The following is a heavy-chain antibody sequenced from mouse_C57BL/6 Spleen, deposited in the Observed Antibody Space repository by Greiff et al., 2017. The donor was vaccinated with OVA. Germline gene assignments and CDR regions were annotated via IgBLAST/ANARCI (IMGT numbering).Heavy chain of an antibody. CDR1: GYTFTSYT. Sequence: LQQSGAELARPGASVKMSCKASGYTFTSYTMHRVKQRPGQGLEWIGYINPSSGYTKYNQKFKDKATLTADKSSSTAYMQLSSLTSEDSAVYYCARTGDYLDYWGQGTTLTVSS. V-gene: IGHV1-4*01. CDR3: ARTGDYLDY. J-gene: IGHJ2*01. CDR2: INPSSGYT.